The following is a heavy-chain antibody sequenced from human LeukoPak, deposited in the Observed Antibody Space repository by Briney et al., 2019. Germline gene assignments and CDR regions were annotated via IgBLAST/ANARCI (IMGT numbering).Heavy chain of an antibody. D-gene: IGHD6-19*01. J-gene: IGHJ4*02. Sequence: GGSLRLSCAASGFTVSSNYMSWVRQAPGKGLEWVSVIYSGGSTYYAESVKGRFTISRDNSKNTLYLQMNSLRAEDTAVYYCARYLGYSSGCYFDYWGQGTLVTVSS. CDR2: IYSGGST. CDR1: GFTVSSNY. V-gene: IGHV3-53*01. CDR3: ARYLGYSSGCYFDY.